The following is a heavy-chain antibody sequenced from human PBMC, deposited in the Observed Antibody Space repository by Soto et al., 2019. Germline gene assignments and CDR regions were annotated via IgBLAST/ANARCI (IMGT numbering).Heavy chain of an antibody. CDR2: ISYDGSNK. CDR1: GFTFSSYA. Sequence: PGGSLRLCCAASGFTFSSYAMHWVRQAPGKGLEWVAVISYDGSNKYYADSVKGRFTISRDNSKNTLYLQMNSLRAEDTAVYYCARVLGQWLIRFGMDVWGQGTTVTVSS. V-gene: IGHV3-30-3*01. J-gene: IGHJ6*02. D-gene: IGHD6-19*01. CDR3: ARVLGQWLIRFGMDV.